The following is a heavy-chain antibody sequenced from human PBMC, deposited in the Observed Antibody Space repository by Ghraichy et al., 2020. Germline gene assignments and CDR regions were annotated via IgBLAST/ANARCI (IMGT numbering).Heavy chain of an antibody. D-gene: IGHD3-10*01. CDR1: GGSFSPYY. CDR2: ISHSGST. J-gene: IGHJ5*02. CDR3: ARVYYGSGSGFDP. Sequence: LRLSCAVYGGSFSPYYWSWIRQPPGKGLQWIGEISHSGSTNHNPSLKSRVTISVDTSKNQVSLKLRSVTAADTAVYYCARVYYGSGSGFDPWGQGTLVTVSS. V-gene: IGHV4-34*01.